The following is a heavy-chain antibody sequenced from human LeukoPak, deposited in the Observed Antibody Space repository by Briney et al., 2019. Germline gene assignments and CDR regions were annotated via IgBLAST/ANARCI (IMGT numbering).Heavy chain of an antibody. Sequence: GGSLRLSCAASGFTFSSYDRHWVRQAPGKGLEWVAVISSDGSNKYYADFVKGRFTMSRDTSKNTQYWQMNSLRAEDTAVYYCAAQWLVQGYGGEGTLVTVSS. CDR3: AAQWLVQGY. V-gene: IGHV3-30-3*01. CDR1: GFTFSSYD. J-gene: IGHJ4*02. D-gene: IGHD6-19*01. CDR2: ISSDGSNK.